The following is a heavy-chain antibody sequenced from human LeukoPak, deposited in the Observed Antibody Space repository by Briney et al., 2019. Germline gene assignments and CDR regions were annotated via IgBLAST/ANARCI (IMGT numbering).Heavy chain of an antibody. J-gene: IGHJ4*02. V-gene: IGHV4-4*02. D-gene: IGHD5-18*01. Sequence: SSETLSLTCAVSGGSISSSNWWSWVRQPPGKGLEWIGEIYHSGSTNYNPSLKSRVTISVNTSKNQFSLKLSSVTAADTAVYYCASGYSYGRFDYWGQGTLVTVSS. CDR2: IYHSGST. CDR3: ASGYSYGRFDY. CDR1: GGSISSSNW.